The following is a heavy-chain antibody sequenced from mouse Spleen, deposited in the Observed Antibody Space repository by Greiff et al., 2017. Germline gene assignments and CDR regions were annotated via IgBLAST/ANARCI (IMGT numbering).Heavy chain of an antibody. CDR1: GFTFSSYG. J-gene: IGHJ2*01. CDR3: ARSGVYSNYLDY. CDR2: ISSGGSYT. V-gene: IGHV5-6*02. Sequence: DVMLVESGGDLVKPGGSLKLSCAASGFTFSSYGMSWVRQTPDKRLEWVATISSGGSYTYYPDSVKGRFTISRDNAKNTLYLQMSSLKSEDTAMYYCARSGVYSNYLDYWGQGTTLTGSS. D-gene: IGHD2-5*01.